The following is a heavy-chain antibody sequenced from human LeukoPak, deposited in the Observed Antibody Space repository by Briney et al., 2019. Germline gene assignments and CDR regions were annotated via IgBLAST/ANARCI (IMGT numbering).Heavy chain of an antibody. Sequence: GASVKVSCKASGYTFTGYYMHWVRQAPGQGLEWMGRINPNSGGTNYAQKFQGRVTMTRDTSTSTVYMELSSLRSEDTAVYYCARGLRYCSGGSCGMDVWGQGTTVTVSS. V-gene: IGHV1-2*06. D-gene: IGHD2-15*01. CDR2: INPNSGGT. CDR3: ARGLRYCSGGSCGMDV. J-gene: IGHJ6*02. CDR1: GYTFTGYY.